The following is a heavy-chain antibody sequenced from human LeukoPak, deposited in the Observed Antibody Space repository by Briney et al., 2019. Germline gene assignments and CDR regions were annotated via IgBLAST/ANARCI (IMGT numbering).Heavy chain of an antibody. CDR2: ISGSGGST. Sequence: GGSLRLSCAASGFTFSSYALSWVRQAPGKGLEWVSAISGSGGSTYYADSVKGRFTISRDNSKNTLYLQMNSLRAEDTAVYYCAKVQTGDRYYYYGMDIWGQGTTVTVSS. CDR3: AKVQTGDRYYYYGMDI. J-gene: IGHJ6*02. D-gene: IGHD7-27*01. V-gene: IGHV3-23*01. CDR1: GFTFSSYA.